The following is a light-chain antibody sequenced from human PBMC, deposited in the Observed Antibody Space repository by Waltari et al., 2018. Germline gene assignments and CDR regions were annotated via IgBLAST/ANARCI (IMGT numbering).Light chain of an antibody. CDR1: QGIRHD. CDR2: TAS. CDR3: LQHNTYPWT. Sequence: DIQMTQSPSSLSASVGDRVTFTCWASQGIRHDLGWYQQKPGKPPNLLIYTASSLQSGVPSSFSGSGSGTEFTLTIISLHPEDFATYYCLQHNTYPWTFGQGTKVEIK. V-gene: IGKV1-17*01. J-gene: IGKJ1*01.